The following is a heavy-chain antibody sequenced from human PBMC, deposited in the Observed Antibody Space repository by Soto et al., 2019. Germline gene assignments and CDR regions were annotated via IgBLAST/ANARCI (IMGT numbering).Heavy chain of an antibody. Sequence: QVQLVESGGGVVRPGRPLRLSCAASGFSLSEYAMHWVRQAPGKGMEWVAVVSPDGSTEGYADTVKGRFTISRENSKNTLFLQMNSLRIEDTAGYFCARRFLEWLNNGLDVWGQGTTVTVSS. V-gene: IGHV3-30-3*01. D-gene: IGHD3-3*01. J-gene: IGHJ6*02. CDR2: VSPDGSTE. CDR1: GFSLSEYA. CDR3: ARRFLEWLNNGLDV.